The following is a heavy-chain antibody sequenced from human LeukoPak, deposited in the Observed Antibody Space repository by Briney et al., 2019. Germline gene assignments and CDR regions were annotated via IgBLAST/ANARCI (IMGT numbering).Heavy chain of an antibody. CDR2: IYYSGST. V-gene: IGHV4-59*01. D-gene: IGHD5-24*01. CDR3: AKDPEDGYNPWSWFDP. CDR1: GGSISSYY. J-gene: IGHJ5*02. Sequence: PSETLSLTCTVSGGSISSYYWSWIRQAPGKGLEWIGYIYYSGSTNYNPSLKSRVTISVDTSKNQFSLKLSSVTAADTAVYYCAKDPEDGYNPWSWFDPWGQGTLVTVSS.